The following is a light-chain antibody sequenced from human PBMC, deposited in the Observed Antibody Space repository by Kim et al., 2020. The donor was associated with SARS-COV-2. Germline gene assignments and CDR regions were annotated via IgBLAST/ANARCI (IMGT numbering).Light chain of an antibody. J-gene: IGKJ4*01. V-gene: IGKV1-39*01. CDR1: QSITSY. Sequence: DVQMTQSPSSLFASVGDRVTITCRASQSITSYLNWYQQKPGKAPRLLIYAASSLQSGVPARYSGSGSGTDFTLTITSLQPEDFATYYCQQSYSIPLTFGGGTKVDIK. CDR2: AAS. CDR3: QQSYSIPLT.